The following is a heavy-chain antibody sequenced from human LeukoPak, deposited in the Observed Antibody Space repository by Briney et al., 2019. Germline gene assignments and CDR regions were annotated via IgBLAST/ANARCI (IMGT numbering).Heavy chain of an antibody. Sequence: ASVKVSCKASGYTFTSYYMHWVRQAPGQGLEWMGIINPSGGSTSYAQKFQGRVTMTRDTSTSTVYMELSSLRSEDTALYYCARGSGTAEYYYYYYYMDVWGKGTTVTVSS. V-gene: IGHV1-46*01. D-gene: IGHD1-14*01. J-gene: IGHJ6*03. CDR1: GYTFTSYY. CDR3: ARGSGTAEYYYYYYYMDV. CDR2: INPSGGST.